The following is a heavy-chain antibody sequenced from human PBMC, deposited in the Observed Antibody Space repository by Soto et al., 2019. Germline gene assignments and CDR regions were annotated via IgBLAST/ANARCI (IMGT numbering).Heavy chain of an antibody. J-gene: IGHJ2*01. Sequence: EVQLVESGGGLVQPGGSLRLSCAASGFTFSSYWMHWVRQAPGKGLVWVSRINSDGSSTSYADSVKGRFTISRDNAKNTLYLQMNSLRAEDTAVYYCAKGPYDFWSGNYPDWYFDLWGRGTLVTVSS. D-gene: IGHD3-3*01. CDR3: AKGPYDFWSGNYPDWYFDL. CDR2: INSDGSST. V-gene: IGHV3-74*01. CDR1: GFTFSSYW.